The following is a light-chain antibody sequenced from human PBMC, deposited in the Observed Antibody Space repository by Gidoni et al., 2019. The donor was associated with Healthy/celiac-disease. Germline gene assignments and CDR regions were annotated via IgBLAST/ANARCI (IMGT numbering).Light chain of an antibody. Sequence: DIQMTQYPSSLSASVGDRVTITCRASQSISSYLNWYQQKPGKAPKLLIYAESSLQSGVPSRFSGSGSGTDFTLTISSLQPEDFATYYCQQSYSTPRTFGQGTKLEIK. J-gene: IGKJ2*01. CDR3: QQSYSTPRT. V-gene: IGKV1-39*01. CDR1: QSISSY. CDR2: AES.